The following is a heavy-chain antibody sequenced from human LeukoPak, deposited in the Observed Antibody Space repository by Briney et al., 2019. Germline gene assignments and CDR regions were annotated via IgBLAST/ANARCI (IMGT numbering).Heavy chain of an antibody. CDR3: ARDHYYGSGSFGWGAFDI. V-gene: IGHV1-46*01. D-gene: IGHD3-10*01. Sequence: GASVKVSCKASGYTFTSYYMHWVRQAPGQGLEWMGIINPSGGSTSYAQKFQGRVTITADKSTSTAYMELSSLRSEDTAVYYCARDHYYGSGSFGWGAFDIWGQGTMVTVSS. J-gene: IGHJ3*02. CDR2: INPSGGST. CDR1: GYTFTSYY.